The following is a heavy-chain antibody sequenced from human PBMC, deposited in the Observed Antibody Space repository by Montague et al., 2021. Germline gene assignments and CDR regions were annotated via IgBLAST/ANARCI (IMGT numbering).Heavy chain of an antibody. CDR3: ASSLRRRWLQSYFDY. D-gene: IGHD5-24*01. CDR1: GGSISSSSYY. V-gene: IGHV4-39*01. J-gene: IGHJ4*02. Sequence: SETLSLTCTVSGGSISSSSYYWGWIRQPPGKGLEWIGSIYYSGSTYYNPSLKSRVTISVDTSKNQFSLKLSSVTAADTAVYYCASSLRRRWLQSYFDYWGQGTLVTVSS. CDR2: IYYSGST.